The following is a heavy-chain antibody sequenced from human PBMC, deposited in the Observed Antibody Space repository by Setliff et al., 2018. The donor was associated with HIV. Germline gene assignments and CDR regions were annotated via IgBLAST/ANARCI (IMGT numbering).Heavy chain of an antibody. CDR1: GGSFSGYY. Sequence: SETLSLTCAVYGGSFSGYYWSWIRQPPGKGLEWIGEVTHSGRTNYNPSLESRVTTSVDTSKKQFSLRLTSVTAADTAVYYCARPNYYDSSGSFDYWGQGTLVTVSS. CDR2: VTHSGRT. V-gene: IGHV4-34*01. CDR3: ARPNYYDSSGSFDY. D-gene: IGHD3-22*01. J-gene: IGHJ4*02.